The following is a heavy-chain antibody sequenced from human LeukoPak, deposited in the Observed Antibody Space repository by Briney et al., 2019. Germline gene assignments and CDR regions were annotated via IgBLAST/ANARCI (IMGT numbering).Heavy chain of an antibody. V-gene: IGHV3-33*01. CDR3: ARELFGSGSCPDY. CDR1: GFTFSSYA. D-gene: IGHD3-10*01. Sequence: GGSLRLSCTAPGFTFSSYAIHWIRQALGKGLEWVALVWHDGSNRYYADSVKGRFTISRDNSKNTVYLQMNSLRAEDTAVYYCARELFGSGSCPDYWGQGTPVTVSS. CDR2: VWHDGSNR. J-gene: IGHJ4*02.